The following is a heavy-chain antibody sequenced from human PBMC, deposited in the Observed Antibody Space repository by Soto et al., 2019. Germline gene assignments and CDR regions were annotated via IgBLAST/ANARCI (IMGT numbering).Heavy chain of an antibody. CDR2: INWNGGST. CDR1: GFTFGDYG. CDR3: ARGGLPDAFDI. J-gene: IGHJ3*02. Sequence: GESLKISCAASGFTFGDYGMSWVRQAPGKGLEWVSGINWNGGSTGYADSVKGRFTISRDNAKNSLYLQMNSLRAEDTALYYCARGGLPDAFDIWGQGTMVTVSS. V-gene: IGHV3-20*04. D-gene: IGHD2-21*02.